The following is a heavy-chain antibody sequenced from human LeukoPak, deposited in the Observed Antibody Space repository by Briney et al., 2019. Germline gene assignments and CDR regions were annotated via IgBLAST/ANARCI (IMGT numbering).Heavy chain of an antibody. J-gene: IGHJ3*02. Sequence: SETLSLTCTVSGGSISSYYWSWIRQPAGEGLEWIGRIYTSGSTNYNPSLKSRVTMSVDTSKNQFSLKLSSVTAADTAVYYCARGQGRDTYYYDSSGYHDAFDIWGQGTMVTVSS. V-gene: IGHV4-4*07. CDR1: GGSISSYY. D-gene: IGHD3-22*01. CDR2: IYTSGST. CDR3: ARGQGRDTYYYDSSGYHDAFDI.